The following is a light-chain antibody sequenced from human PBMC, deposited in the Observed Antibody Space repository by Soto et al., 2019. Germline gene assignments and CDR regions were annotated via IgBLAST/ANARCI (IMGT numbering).Light chain of an antibody. Sequence: DIQMTQSPSSLSASVGDRVTITCRASQSISSYLNWYQQKPGKAPKLLIYAASSLQSGVPSRFSGSGSGTDFKLTISSLQPEDFATYYCQHSYSTPGTFGQGTKVEIK. CDR1: QSISSY. J-gene: IGKJ1*01. CDR3: QHSYSTPGT. CDR2: AAS. V-gene: IGKV1-39*01.